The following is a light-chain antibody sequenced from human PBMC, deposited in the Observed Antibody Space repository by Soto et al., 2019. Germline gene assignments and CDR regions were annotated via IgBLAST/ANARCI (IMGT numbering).Light chain of an antibody. CDR3: FSFTTDWTHV. CDR1: SSDIGAYKF. Sequence: QSVLTQPASVSGSPGQSITISCTGSSSDIGAYKFVSWFQQHPGKAPNLIISAVSNRPSGVSNRFSGSKSGTAASLTISGLQTEDEADYFCFSFTTDWTHVFGTGTKVTVL. CDR2: AVS. V-gene: IGLV2-14*01. J-gene: IGLJ1*01.